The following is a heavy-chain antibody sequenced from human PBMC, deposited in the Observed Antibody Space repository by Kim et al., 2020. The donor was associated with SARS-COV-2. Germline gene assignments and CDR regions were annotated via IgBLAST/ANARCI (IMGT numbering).Heavy chain of an antibody. CDR1: GGSFSGYY. CDR2: INHSGST. D-gene: IGHD6-13*01. Sequence: SETLSLTCAVYGGSFSGYYWCWIRQPPGKGLEWVGEINHSGSTNYNPSLKSRVTISVDTSKNQFSLKLSSVTAADTAVYYCASKVDSSSWYCFDYWGQGTMVAVAS. V-gene: IGHV4-34*01. CDR3: ASKVDSSSWYCFDY. J-gene: IGHJ4*02.